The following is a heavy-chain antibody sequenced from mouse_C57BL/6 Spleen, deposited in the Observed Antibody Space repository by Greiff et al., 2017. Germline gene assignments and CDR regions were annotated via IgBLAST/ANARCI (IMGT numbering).Heavy chain of an antibody. CDR3: ATGPGAMDY. Sequence: VQLQQPGAELVRPGTSVKLSCKASGYTFTSYWLHWVKQRPGQGLEWIGVIDPSDSYTNYNQKFKGKATLTVDTSSSTAYMQLSSLTSEDSSVYYWATGPGAMDYWGQGTSVTVSS. V-gene: IGHV1-59*01. D-gene: IGHD4-1*01. CDR1: GYTFTSYW. CDR2: IDPSDSYT. J-gene: IGHJ4*01.